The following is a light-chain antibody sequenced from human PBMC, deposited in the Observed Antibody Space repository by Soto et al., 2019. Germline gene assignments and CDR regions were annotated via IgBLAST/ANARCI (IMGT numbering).Light chain of an antibody. CDR2: GAS. Sequence: DIQMTQSPSSLSASVGDRVTITCRASQGISNFLAWYQQKPGKVPTLLIYGASTLHSGVPSRFGGSGSGTDFTLTISSLQPEDVATYYCQTYQTAPWTFGPGTKVEIK. V-gene: IGKV1-27*01. J-gene: IGKJ1*01. CDR3: QTYQTAPWT. CDR1: QGISNF.